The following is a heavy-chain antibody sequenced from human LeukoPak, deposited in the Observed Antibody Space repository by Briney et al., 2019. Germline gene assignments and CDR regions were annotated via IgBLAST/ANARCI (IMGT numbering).Heavy chain of an antibody. D-gene: IGHD2-21*01. J-gene: IGHJ6*02. Sequence: PSETLSLTCTVSGGSISSYYWSLIRQPPGKGLEWIGYIYYSGSTNYNPSLKSRVTISVDTSKNQFSLKLSSVTAADTAVYYCARNLWFPYYYYGMDVWGQGTTVTVSS. CDR2: IYYSGST. V-gene: IGHV4-59*08. CDR1: GGSISSYY. CDR3: ARNLWFPYYYYGMDV.